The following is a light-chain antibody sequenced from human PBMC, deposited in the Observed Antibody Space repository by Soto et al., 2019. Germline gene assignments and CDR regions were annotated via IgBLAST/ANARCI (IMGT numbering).Light chain of an antibody. V-gene: IGKV3D-20*02. CDR3: QQRNTWPPIT. CDR2: DAS. J-gene: IGKJ5*01. CDR1: QSVGSNY. Sequence: IVLTQSPGTLSLSPGEMATLSFRASQSVGSNYLAWYQHKLGQTPSLLIYDASRRASGVPARFSGSGSGTDFTLTISSLEPEDFALYYCQQRNTWPPITFGQGTRLEIK.